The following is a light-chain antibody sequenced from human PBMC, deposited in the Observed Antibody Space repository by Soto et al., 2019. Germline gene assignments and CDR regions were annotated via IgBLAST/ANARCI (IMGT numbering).Light chain of an antibody. CDR2: VNNDGSH. V-gene: IGLV4-69*01. CDR3: QTWGAGMRV. CDR1: SGHSSNA. J-gene: IGLJ3*02. Sequence: QLVLTQSPSASASLGASVKLTCTLSSGHSSNAIAWHQQQPEKGPRYLMRVNNDGSHNKGDGIPDRFSGSSSGPERYLIISSLQSEDEADYYCQTWGAGMRVFGGGTKVTVL.